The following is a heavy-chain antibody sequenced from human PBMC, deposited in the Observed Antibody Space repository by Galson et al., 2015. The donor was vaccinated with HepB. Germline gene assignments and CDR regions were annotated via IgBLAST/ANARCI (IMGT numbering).Heavy chain of an antibody. D-gene: IGHD5-18*01. CDR3: AKAPDTAMVTRYYYYGMDV. CDR1: GFTFSSYG. V-gene: IGHV3-30*18. CDR2: ISYDGSNK. Sequence: SLRLSCAASGFTFSSYGMHWVRQAPGKGLEWVAVISYDGSNKYYADSVKGRFTISRDNSKNTLYLQMNSLRAEDTAVYYCAKAPDTAMVTRYYYYGMDVWGQGTTVTVSS. J-gene: IGHJ6*02.